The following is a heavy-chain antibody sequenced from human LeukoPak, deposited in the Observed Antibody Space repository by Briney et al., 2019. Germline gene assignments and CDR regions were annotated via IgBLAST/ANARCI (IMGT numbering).Heavy chain of an antibody. CDR2: ISSSSSTI. D-gene: IGHD3-22*01. J-gene: IGHJ3*02. CDR3: ASFSLYVSRPPDAFDI. V-gene: IGHV3-48*02. CDR1: GFTVSNYH. Sequence: GGSLRLSCAASGFTVSNYHMNWVRQAPGKGLEWVSYISSSSSTIHYADSVMGRFTISRDNAKNSLFLQMNSLRDEDTAVYYCASFSLYVSRPPDAFDIWGQGTMVTVSS.